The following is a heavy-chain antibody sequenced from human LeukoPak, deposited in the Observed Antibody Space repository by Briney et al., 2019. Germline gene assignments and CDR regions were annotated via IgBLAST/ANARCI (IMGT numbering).Heavy chain of an antibody. V-gene: IGHV4-59*01. CDR1: GGSISSYY. CDR2: IYYSGST. D-gene: IGHD6-6*01. CDR3: ARGRSSSSLHLFDY. Sequence: SETLFLTCTVSGGSISSYYWSWIRQPPGKGLEWIGYIYYSGSTNYNPSLKSRVTISVDTSKNQFSLKLSSVTAADTAVYYCARGRSSSSLHLFDYWGQGTLVTVSS. J-gene: IGHJ4*02.